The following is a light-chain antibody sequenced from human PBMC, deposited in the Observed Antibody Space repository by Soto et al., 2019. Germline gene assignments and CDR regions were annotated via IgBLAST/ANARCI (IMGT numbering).Light chain of an antibody. V-gene: IGKV1-12*01. J-gene: IGKJ3*01. Sequence: DIQMTQSPSSVSASVGDRVTITCRASQGISRWLAWYQQKPGKAPNLLIYAASSLQSGVPSRFSGSGSGTDFTLTISSLQPEDFVTYYCQQANSFPIFTFGPGTKVDIK. CDR3: QQANSFPIFT. CDR2: AAS. CDR1: QGISRW.